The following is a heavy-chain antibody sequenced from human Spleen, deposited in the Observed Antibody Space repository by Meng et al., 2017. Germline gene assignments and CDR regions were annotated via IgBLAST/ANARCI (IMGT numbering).Heavy chain of an antibody. V-gene: IGHV3-21*01. D-gene: IGHD1-26*01. J-gene: IGHJ4*02. CDR2: ISSSSSYI. CDR1: GFTFSSYS. Sequence: GESLKISCAASGFTFSSYSMNWVRQAPGKGLEWVSSISSSSSYIYYADSVKGRFTISRDNAKTSLYLQMNSLRAGDTAVYYCATYSGSSSVDYWGQGTLVTVSS. CDR3: ATYSGSSSVDY.